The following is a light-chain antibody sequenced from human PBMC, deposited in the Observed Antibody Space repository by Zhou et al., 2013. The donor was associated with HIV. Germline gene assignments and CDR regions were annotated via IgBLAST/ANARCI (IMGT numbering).Light chain of an antibody. V-gene: IGKV3-15*01. CDR1: QSVSSN. CDR3: QQYNTYPIT. J-gene: IGKJ5*01. Sequence: EIVMTQSPATLSVSPGERATLSCRASQSVSSNLAWYQQKPGQAPRLLIYGASTRATGIPARFSGSGSGTEFTLTISGLQPDDYATYYCQQYNTYPITFGQGTRLEI. CDR2: GAS.